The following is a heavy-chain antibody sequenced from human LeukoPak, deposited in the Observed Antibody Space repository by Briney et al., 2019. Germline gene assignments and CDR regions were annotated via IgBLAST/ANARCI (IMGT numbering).Heavy chain of an antibody. Sequence: TSETLSLTCAVYGGSFSGYYRSWIRQPPGKGLEWIGEINHSGSTNYNPSLKSRVTISVDTSKNQFSLKLSSVTAADTAVYYCARGGYDYVWGSYRYLSYWGQGTLVTVSS. V-gene: IGHV4-34*01. CDR3: ARGGYDYVWGSYRYLSY. CDR1: GGSFSGYY. D-gene: IGHD3-16*02. CDR2: INHSGST. J-gene: IGHJ4*02.